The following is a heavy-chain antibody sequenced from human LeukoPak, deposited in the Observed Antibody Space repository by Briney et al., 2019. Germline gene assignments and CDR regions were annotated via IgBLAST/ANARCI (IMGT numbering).Heavy chain of an antibody. CDR2: IYYSGST. V-gene: IGHV4-31*03. CDR3: ARGEMATIHYFDY. Sequence: SQTLSLTCTVSGGSISSGGYYWSWIRQHPGKGLEWIGYIYYSGSTYYNPSLKSRVTISVDTSKDQFSPKLSSVTAADTAVYYCARGEMATIHYFDYWGQGTLVTVSS. D-gene: IGHD5-24*01. J-gene: IGHJ4*02. CDR1: GGSISSGGYY.